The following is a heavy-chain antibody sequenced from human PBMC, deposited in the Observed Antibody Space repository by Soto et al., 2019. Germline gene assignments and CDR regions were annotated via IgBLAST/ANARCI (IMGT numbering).Heavy chain of an antibody. Sequence: GASVKVSCKASGYTFTSYDINWVRQATGQGLEWMGWMNPNSGNTGYAQKFQGRVTMTRNTSISTAYMELSSLRSEDTAVYYCARGRRKITMDPDYSFDYWGQGTLVTVSS. CDR2: MNPNSGNT. CDR1: GYTFTSYD. D-gene: IGHD3-10*01. CDR3: ARGRRKITMDPDYSFDY. J-gene: IGHJ4*02. V-gene: IGHV1-8*02.